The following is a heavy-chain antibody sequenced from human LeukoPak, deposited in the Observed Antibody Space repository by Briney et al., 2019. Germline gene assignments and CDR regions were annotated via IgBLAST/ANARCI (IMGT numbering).Heavy chain of an antibody. CDR1: GFTFSTYA. CDR2: IRFDGSNN. J-gene: IGHJ4*02. V-gene: IGHV3-30*02. CDR3: AKESYGDYN. Sequence: GGSLRLSCAASGFTFSTYAMHWVRQAPGKGPEWVAFIRFDGSNNYYAESVKGRFTISRDNSKNTLFLEMNSLRVEDTAVYYCAKESYGDYNWGQGTLVTVSS. D-gene: IGHD4-17*01.